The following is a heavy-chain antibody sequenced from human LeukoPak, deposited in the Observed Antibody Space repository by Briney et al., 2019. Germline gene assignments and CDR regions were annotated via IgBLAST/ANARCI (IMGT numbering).Heavy chain of an antibody. J-gene: IGHJ4*02. Sequence: GGSLKLSCAASGFTFSGSAMQWVRQASGKGLEWVGRIRRKANNYATAYAASVKGRFTISRDDSKNTAYLQMNSLKTEDTAVYYCTSREMTTVTHGKDFDYWGQGTLVTVSS. CDR1: GFTFSGSA. V-gene: IGHV3-73*01. CDR2: IRRKANNYAT. CDR3: TSREMTTVTHGKDFDY. D-gene: IGHD4-11*01.